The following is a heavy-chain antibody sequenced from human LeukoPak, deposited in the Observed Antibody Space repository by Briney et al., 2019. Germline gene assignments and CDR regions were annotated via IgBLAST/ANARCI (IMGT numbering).Heavy chain of an antibody. D-gene: IGHD2-15*01. V-gene: IGHV4-39*07. Sequence: PSETLSLTCTVSGGSISSSSYYWGWIRQPPGKGLEWIGSIYYSGSTYYNPSLKSRVTISVDTSKNQFSLKLSSVTAADTAVYYCARGRDCSSGSCYHGSDIWGQGTMVTVSS. J-gene: IGHJ3*02. CDR2: IYYSGST. CDR3: ARGRDCSSGSCYHGSDI. CDR1: GGSISSSSYY.